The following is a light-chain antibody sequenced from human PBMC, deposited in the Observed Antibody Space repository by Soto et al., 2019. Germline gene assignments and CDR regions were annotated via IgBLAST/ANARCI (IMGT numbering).Light chain of an antibody. CDR2: GAS. V-gene: IGKV3-15*01. Sequence: EIVMTHSPDTLSVSPWEIATLSCRASQSVSTNLAWYQQKPGQAPRLRMYGASTRATGIPARFSGSGSGTEFTLTISSLQSEDFAVYYCQQYNKWPPWTLGQGTKVDIK. CDR3: QQYNKWPPWT. CDR1: QSVSTN. J-gene: IGKJ1*01.